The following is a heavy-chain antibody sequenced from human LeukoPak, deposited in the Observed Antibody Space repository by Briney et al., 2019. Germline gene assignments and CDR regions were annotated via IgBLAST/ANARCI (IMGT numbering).Heavy chain of an antibody. J-gene: IGHJ3*02. CDR2: ISSSSSTI. Sequence: GGSLRLSCAASGFSFSSYSMNWVRQAPGKGLEWVSYISSSSSTIYYADSVKGRFTISRDNAKNSLYLLMNSLRVEDTAVYYCARDGQTYGDAFDIWGQGTMVTVSS. CDR3: ARDGQTYGDAFDI. V-gene: IGHV3-48*01. CDR1: GFSFSSYS. D-gene: IGHD4-17*01.